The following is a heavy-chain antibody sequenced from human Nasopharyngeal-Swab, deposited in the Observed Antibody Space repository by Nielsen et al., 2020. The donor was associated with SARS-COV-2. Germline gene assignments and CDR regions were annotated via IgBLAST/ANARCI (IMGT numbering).Heavy chain of an antibody. V-gene: IGHV4-4*02. Sequence: SETLSLTCAVSGGSISSSNWWSWVRQPPGKGLEWIGEIYHSGSTNYNPSLKSRVTISVDKSKNQFSLKLSSVTAADTAVYYCARHSWGSSSHYYYGMDVWGQGTTVTVSS. D-gene: IGHD6-6*01. CDR1: GGSISSSNW. J-gene: IGHJ6*02. CDR2: IYHSGST. CDR3: ARHSWGSSSHYYYGMDV.